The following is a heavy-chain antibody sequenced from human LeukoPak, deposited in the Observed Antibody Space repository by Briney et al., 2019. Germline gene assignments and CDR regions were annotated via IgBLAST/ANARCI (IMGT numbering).Heavy chain of an antibody. D-gene: IGHD3-10*01. CDR2: IYSGGST. Sequence: GGSLRLSCAASGFTFSSCAMSWVRQAPGKGLEWVSVIYSGGSTYYVDSVKGRFTISRDNPKNTLYLQMNSLRAEDTAVYYCARDPVSISLVRGVTKYYYYGMDVWGQGTTVTVSS. CDR3: ARDPVSISLVRGVTKYYYYGMDV. V-gene: IGHV3-66*01. CDR1: GFTFSSCA. J-gene: IGHJ6*02.